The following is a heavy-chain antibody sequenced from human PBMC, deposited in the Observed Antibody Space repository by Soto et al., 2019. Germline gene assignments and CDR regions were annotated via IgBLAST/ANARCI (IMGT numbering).Heavy chain of an antibody. D-gene: IGHD3-22*01. V-gene: IGHV1-69*13. CDR2: IIPIFGTA. CDR1: GGTFSSYA. CDR3: ARGLITMIVVVINHYYYYGMDV. Sequence: SVKVSCKASGGTFSSYAISWLRQAPGQGLEWMGGIIPIFGTANYAQKFQGRVTITADESTSTAYMELSSLRSEDTAVYYCARGLITMIVVVINHYYYYGMDVWGQGTTVTVSS. J-gene: IGHJ6*02.